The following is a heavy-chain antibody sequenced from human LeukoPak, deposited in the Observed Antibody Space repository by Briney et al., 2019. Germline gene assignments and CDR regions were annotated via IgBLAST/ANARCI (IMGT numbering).Heavy chain of an antibody. V-gene: IGHV3-21*01. CDR1: GFTFSSYS. CDR2: ISSSSSYI. J-gene: IGHJ4*02. CDR3: ARDRRPYYYGSGSLFDY. Sequence: GGSLRLSCAASGFTFSSYSMNWFRQAPGKGLEWVSSISSSSSYIYYADSVKGRFTISRDNAKNSLYLQMNSLRAEDTAVYYCARDRRPYYYGSGSLFDYWGQGTLVTVSS. D-gene: IGHD3-10*01.